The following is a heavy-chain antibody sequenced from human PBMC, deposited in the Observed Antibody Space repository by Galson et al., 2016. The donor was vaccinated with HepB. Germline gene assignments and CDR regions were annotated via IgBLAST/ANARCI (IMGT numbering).Heavy chain of an antibody. V-gene: IGHV5-51*01. CDR2: IYPGDSDT. D-gene: IGHD6-25*01. Sequence: QSGAEVKKPGESLKISCEGSGYTSSSYWIGWVRQMPGKGLEWMGIIYPGDSDTRYSPSFQGQVTISADKSISTAYLQWSSLKASDTAMYYCARLSRGRIVAGAFDIWGQGTMVTVSS. J-gene: IGHJ3*02. CDR1: GYTSSSYW. CDR3: ARLSRGRIVAGAFDI.